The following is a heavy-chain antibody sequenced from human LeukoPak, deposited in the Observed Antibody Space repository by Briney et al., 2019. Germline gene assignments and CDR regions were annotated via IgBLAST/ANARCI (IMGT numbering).Heavy chain of an antibody. J-gene: IGHJ3*02. CDR2: LYYSGSS. Sequence: SETLSLTCTVSGAPISSRNSYRGWFRQPQGKGLGWIGSLYYSGSSYYNPSLKSRVTISADTSKNQFSLKLSSVTAADTAVYYCARDSVWGGDAFDIWGQGTMVTVSS. CDR3: ARDSVWGGDAFDI. CDR1: GAPISSRNSY. D-gene: IGHD3-16*01. V-gene: IGHV4-39*07.